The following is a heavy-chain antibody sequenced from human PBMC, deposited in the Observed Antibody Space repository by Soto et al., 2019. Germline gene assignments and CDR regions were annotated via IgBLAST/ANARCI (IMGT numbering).Heavy chain of an antibody. CDR3: TTVRYYDSSGYYYYNWFDP. J-gene: IGHJ5*02. D-gene: IGHD3-22*01. V-gene: IGHV3-15*07. CDR2: IKSKTDGGTT. Sequence: SVSNAWMNWVRQAPGKGLEWVGRIKSKTDGGTTDYAAPVKGRFTISRDDSKNTLYLQMNSLKTEDSAVYYCTTVRYYDSSGYYYYNWFDPGGQGTLVTVSS. CDR1: SVSNAW.